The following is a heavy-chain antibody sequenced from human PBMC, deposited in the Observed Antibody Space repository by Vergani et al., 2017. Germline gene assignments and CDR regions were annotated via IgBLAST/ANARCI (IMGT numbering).Heavy chain of an antibody. D-gene: IGHD3-9*01. V-gene: IGHV3-72*01. CDR3: ARPQNNDWGSGFDY. Sequence: EVQLVESGGGLVQPGGSLRLSCVASGFTFSDHYMDWVRQAPGKGLEWVGRTRNNANRYTTEYAASVKGRFTISRDDSKNSLYLLMNSLKTEDTAVYFCARPQNNDWGSGFDYWGQGALVTVSS. CDR2: TRNNANRYTT. J-gene: IGHJ4*02. CDR1: GFTFSDHY.